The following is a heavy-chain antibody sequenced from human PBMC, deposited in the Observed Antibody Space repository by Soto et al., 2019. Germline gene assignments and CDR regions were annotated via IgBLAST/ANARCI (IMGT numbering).Heavy chain of an antibody. J-gene: IGHJ4*02. V-gene: IGHV1-24*01. CDR2: FDPDDGET. Sequence: ASVKVSCKVSGYTLTELSMHWVRQAPGKGLEWMGGFDPDDGETIYAQKFQGRVTMTTDTSTDTAYMELRSLRSDDTAVYYCARDAPPADYWGQGTLVTVSS. CDR1: GYTLTELS. CDR3: ARDAPPADY.